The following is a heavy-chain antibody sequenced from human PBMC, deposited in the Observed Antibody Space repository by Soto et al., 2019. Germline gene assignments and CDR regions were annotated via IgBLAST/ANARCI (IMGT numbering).Heavy chain of an antibody. Sequence: QVQLVQSGAEVKKPGSSVKVSCKASGGTFSSYAISWVRQAPGQGREWMGGIIPIFGTANYAQKFQGRVTITADESTSTAYKELSSLRSEDTAVYYCATGAFLEWLSYYYGMDVWGQGTTVTVSS. CDR2: IIPIFGTA. J-gene: IGHJ6*02. D-gene: IGHD3-3*01. CDR1: GGTFSSYA. V-gene: IGHV1-69*01. CDR3: ATGAFLEWLSYYYGMDV.